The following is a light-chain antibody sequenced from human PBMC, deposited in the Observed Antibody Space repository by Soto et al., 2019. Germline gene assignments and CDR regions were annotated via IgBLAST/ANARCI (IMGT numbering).Light chain of an antibody. J-gene: IGKJ4*01. V-gene: IGKV3-11*01. CDR1: QSVSSN. Sequence: EIVLTQSPATLSFTPGERDTLSCRASQSVSSNLVWYQQKPGQSPRLLIYDSFNRATGVPARFSGSGSGTDFTLPISSLEPEDFAVYYCQKRANWPLTFGGGTKVEIK. CDR2: DSF. CDR3: QKRANWPLT.